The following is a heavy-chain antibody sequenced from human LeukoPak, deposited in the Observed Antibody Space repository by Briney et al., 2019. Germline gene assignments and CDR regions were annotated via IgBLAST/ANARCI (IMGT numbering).Heavy chain of an antibody. CDR2: IYYRRST. D-gene: IGHD6-13*01. CDR1: GASITSYY. V-gene: IGHV4-59*08. Sequence: SETLSLTCTVSGASITSYYWSWIRQPPGKGLEWIGYIYYRRSTKYNPSLKSRVTISVDTSKKQFSLKLSSVTAADTAVYYCARGKPDLAAAGSVSDYWGQGTVVTVSS. J-gene: IGHJ4*02. CDR3: ARGKPDLAAAGSVSDY.